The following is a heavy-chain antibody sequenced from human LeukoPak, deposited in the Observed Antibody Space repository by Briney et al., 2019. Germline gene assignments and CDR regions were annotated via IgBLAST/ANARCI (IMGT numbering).Heavy chain of an antibody. J-gene: IGHJ4*02. V-gene: IGHV4-39*02. Sequence: PSETLSLTCTVSGGSISSSSYYWGWIRQPPGKGLEWIGSIYYSGNTYYNPSLKSRVSISVDTSKNQFSLKMRSVTATDTALYYCATENYFHYWGQGTLVTVSS. CDR2: IYYSGNT. CDR1: GGSISSSSYY. CDR3: ATENYFHY.